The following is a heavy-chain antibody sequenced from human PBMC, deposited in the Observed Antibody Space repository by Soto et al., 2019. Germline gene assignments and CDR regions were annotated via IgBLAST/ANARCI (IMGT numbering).Heavy chain of an antibody. Sequence: QVQLVQSGAEVKKPGASVKVSCKASGYTFTSYGISWVRQAPGQGLEWMGWISAYNGNTNYAQKLQGRVTMTTDTSTSTAYMELRSLRSDDPAVYYCARSESYYDFWSGYFRPYGMDVWGQGTTVTVSS. V-gene: IGHV1-18*01. D-gene: IGHD3-3*01. CDR3: ARSESYYDFWSGYFRPYGMDV. CDR2: ISAYNGNT. CDR1: GYTFTSYG. J-gene: IGHJ6*02.